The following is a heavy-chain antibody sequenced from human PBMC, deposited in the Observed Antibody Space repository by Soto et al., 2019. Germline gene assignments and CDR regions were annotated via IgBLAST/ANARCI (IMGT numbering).Heavy chain of an antibody. CDR2: ISSSSSYI. V-gene: IGHV3-21*01. Sequence: GGSLRLSCAASGFTLVSYSINLFRQAPGKWLEWVSSISSSSSYIYYADSVKGRFTISRDNAKNSLYLQMNSLRAEDTAVYYCARDLVVDGMDVWGQGTTVTVSS. J-gene: IGHJ6*02. CDR1: GFTLVSYS. CDR3: ARDLVVDGMDV. D-gene: IGHD2-15*01.